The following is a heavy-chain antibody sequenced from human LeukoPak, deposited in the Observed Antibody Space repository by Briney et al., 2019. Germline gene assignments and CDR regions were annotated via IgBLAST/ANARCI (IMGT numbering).Heavy chain of an antibody. D-gene: IGHD3-22*01. CDR2: IKSKTDGGTT. V-gene: IGHV3-15*01. CDR3: TTGPGTMIRNYYYGMDV. Sequence: PGRPRRLSCAAFGFTFSNAMMSWVRPAPGKGLEWVGRIKSKTDGGTTDYAAPVKGRFTNSRDDSKNTLYLQMNSLKTEDTAVYYCTTGPGTMIRNYYYGMDVWGQGTTVTVSS. CDR1: GFTFSNAM. J-gene: IGHJ6*02.